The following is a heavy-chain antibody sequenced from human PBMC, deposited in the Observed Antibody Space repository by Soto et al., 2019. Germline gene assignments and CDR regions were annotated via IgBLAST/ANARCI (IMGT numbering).Heavy chain of an antibody. CDR1: GFIFSNYG. D-gene: IGHD1-1*01. V-gene: IGHV3-23*01. CDR3: AKLEASATNF. CDR2: IGGSGSTT. Sequence: DVQLLESGGGLVQPGESLRLSCAASGFIFSNYGVIWVRQAPGKGLEWVSAIGGSGSTTYYADSVKGRFSISRDNSKNTMYLQMNSLRVEDAAMYYCAKLEASATNFWGQGTLVTVSS. J-gene: IGHJ4*02.